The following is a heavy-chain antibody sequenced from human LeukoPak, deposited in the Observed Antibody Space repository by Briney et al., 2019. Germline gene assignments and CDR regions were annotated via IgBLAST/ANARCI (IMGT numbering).Heavy chain of an antibody. Sequence: PVGALRLPCAGSGFTLHSTHLALVRPAPEEGLEWVSFMYGTSNIYYADSVKGRFTISRDDSNNTLYLQMNSLEAADTAVYYCARGVLGLKPLDYWGQGTLVTVSS. J-gene: IGHJ4*02. D-gene: IGHD1-26*01. CDR1: GFTLHSTH. CDR3: ARGVLGLKPLDY. CDR2: MYGTSNI. V-gene: IGHV3-53*01.